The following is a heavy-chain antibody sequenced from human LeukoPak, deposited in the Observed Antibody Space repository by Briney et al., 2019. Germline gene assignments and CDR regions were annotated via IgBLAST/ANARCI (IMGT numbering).Heavy chain of an antibody. Sequence: GGSLRLSCAASGFTFSSYAMHWVRQAPGKGLEYVSAISSNGGSTYYADSVKGRFTISRDNSKNTLYLQMNSLRAEDTAVYYCAKDSIPVWGSYRKTNYYYYMDVWGKGTTVTVSS. J-gene: IGHJ6*03. CDR2: ISSNGGST. CDR1: GFTFSSYA. D-gene: IGHD3-16*02. CDR3: AKDSIPVWGSYRKTNYYYYMDV. V-gene: IGHV3-64*04.